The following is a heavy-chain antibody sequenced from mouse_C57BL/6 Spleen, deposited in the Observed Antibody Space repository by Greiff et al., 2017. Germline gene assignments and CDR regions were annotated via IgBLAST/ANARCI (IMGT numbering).Heavy chain of an antibody. Sequence: QVQLQQPGAELVMPGASVKLSCKASGYTFTSYWMHWVQQRPGQGLEWIGEIDPSDSYTNYNQKFKGKSTLTVDKSSSTAYMQLSSLTSEDSAVYYCARHYYGSSPFAYWGQGTLVTVSA. J-gene: IGHJ3*01. CDR1: GYTFTSYW. V-gene: IGHV1-69*01. D-gene: IGHD1-1*01. CDR3: ARHYYGSSPFAY. CDR2: IDPSDSYT.